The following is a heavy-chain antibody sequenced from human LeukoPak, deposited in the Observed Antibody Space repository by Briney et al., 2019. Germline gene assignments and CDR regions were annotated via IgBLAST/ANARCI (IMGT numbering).Heavy chain of an antibody. CDR3: ARHDALLGFDP. CDR2: IYYSGST. J-gene: IGHJ5*02. Sequence: PETLSLTCTVSGGSISIYYWSWFRQPPGKGLEWIGYIYYSGSTNYNPSLKSRVTISVDTSKNQFSLKLSSVTAADTAVYYCARHDALLGFDPWGQGTLVTVSS. CDR1: GGSISIYY. V-gene: IGHV4-59*08.